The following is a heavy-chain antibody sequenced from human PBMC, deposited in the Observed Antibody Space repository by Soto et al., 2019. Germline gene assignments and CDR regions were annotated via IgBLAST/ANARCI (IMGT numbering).Heavy chain of an antibody. CDR2: IYDSGST. CDR3: ARDNGVGP. V-gene: IGHV4-30-4*01. D-gene: IGHD2-8*01. Sequence: QVQLHEWGTGLVKPSQTLSLTCTVSGGSISSGDYYWSWIRQPPGKGLEWIGYIYDSGSTYYNSSLKSRVNITLDTSKNQFSLKLTSVTAADTAVYYCARDNGVGPWGQGTLVTVSS. CDR1: GGSISSGDYY. J-gene: IGHJ5*02.